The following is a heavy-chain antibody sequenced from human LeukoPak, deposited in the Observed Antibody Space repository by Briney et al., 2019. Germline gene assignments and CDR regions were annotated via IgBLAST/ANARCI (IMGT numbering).Heavy chain of an antibody. CDR2: MSWNGKTI. Sequence: GGSLRLSCAASGFTFDDYAMHWVRHTPEKGLEWISGMSWNGKTIGYADSVKGRFTISRDNAKNSLYLQMNSLRPEDTALYYCAKDISLGRGYFYMDVWGKGTTVTVSS. D-gene: IGHD1-26*01. V-gene: IGHV3-9*01. CDR3: AKDISLGRGYFYMDV. CDR1: GFTFDDYA. J-gene: IGHJ6*03.